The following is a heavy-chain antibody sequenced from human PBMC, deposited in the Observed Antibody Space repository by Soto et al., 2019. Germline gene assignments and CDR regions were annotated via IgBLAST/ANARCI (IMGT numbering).Heavy chain of an antibody. J-gene: IGHJ3*02. CDR2: ISSSSSYI. D-gene: IGHD2-2*01. Sequence: SLRLSCAASGFTFSSYSMDWVRQAPGKGLEWVSSISSSSSYIYYADSVKGRFTISRDNAKNSLYLQMNSLRAEDTAVYYCARLGYCSSTSCYVQNDAFDIWGQGTMVTVSS. CDR1: GFTFSSYS. V-gene: IGHV3-21*01. CDR3: ARLGYCSSTSCYVQNDAFDI.